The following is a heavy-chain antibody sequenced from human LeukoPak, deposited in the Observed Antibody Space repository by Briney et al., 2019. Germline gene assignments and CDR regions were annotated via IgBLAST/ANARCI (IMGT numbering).Heavy chain of an antibody. V-gene: IGHV1-18*01. Sequence: ASVKVSCKASGYTFTSYGISWVRQAPGQGLEWMGWISAYNGNTNYAQKLQGRVTMTTDTSTSTAYMELRSLRSDDTAVYYCARDQVYCSSSSCSEFDYWGQGTLVTVSS. CDR2: ISAYNGNT. D-gene: IGHD2-15*01. J-gene: IGHJ4*02. CDR3: ARDQVYCSSSSCSEFDY. CDR1: GYTFTSYG.